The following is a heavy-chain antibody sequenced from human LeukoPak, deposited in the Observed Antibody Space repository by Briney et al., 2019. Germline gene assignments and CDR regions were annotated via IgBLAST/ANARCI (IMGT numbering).Heavy chain of an antibody. D-gene: IGHD3-10*01. CDR2: ISGSGGTA. J-gene: IGHJ4*02. CDR1: GVTFSNYV. V-gene: IGHV3-23*01. Sequence: GGSLRLSCAASGVTFSNYVLSWVRQAPGKGLEWVSGISGSGGTAHYADSVKGRFTISRDNSKNTLYLQMNSLRAEDTAVYYCAKEGIWFGEALNNWGQGTLVTVSS. CDR3: AKEGIWFGEALNN.